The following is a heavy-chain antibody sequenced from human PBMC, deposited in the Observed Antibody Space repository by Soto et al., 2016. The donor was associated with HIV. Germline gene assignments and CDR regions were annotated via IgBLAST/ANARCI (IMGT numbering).Heavy chain of an antibody. D-gene: IGHD6-19*01. J-gene: IGHJ4*02. Sequence: QVQLVQSGAEVKKPGASVKVSCKASGYTFTSYDINWVRQATGQGLEWMGWMNPNSGNTGYAQKFQGRVTMTRDTSINTAYMELSRLRSDDTAVYYCARDRVVAGRVPSYWGQGTLVTVSS. V-gene: IGHV1-8*02. CDR3: ARDRVVAGRVPSY. CDR2: MNPNSGNT. CDR1: GYTFTSYD.